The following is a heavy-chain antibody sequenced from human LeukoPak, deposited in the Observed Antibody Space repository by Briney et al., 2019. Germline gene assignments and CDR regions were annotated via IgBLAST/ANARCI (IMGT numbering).Heavy chain of an antibody. CDR2: IYNSGST. D-gene: IGHD1-26*01. CDR3: VRDWEGFNFDI. V-gene: IGHV4-59*02. CDR1: GGSVSSYY. J-gene: IGHJ3*02. Sequence: SETLSLTCTVSGGSVSSYYWSWIRQPPGEGLEWIAYIYNSGSTNYDPSLKSRVTISVDTSKNQFSLKLSSVTAADTAVYYCVRDWEGFNFDIWGQGTMVTVSS.